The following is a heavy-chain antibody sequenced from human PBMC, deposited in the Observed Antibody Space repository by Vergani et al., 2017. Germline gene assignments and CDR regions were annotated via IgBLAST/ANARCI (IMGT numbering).Heavy chain of an antibody. CDR3: ARDSLAAAGTMGY. CDR1: GFTFSGYA. CDR2: ISYDGSNK. J-gene: IGHJ4*02. Sequence: VQLVESGGGLVQPGGSLKLSCAASGFTFSGYAMHWVRQAPGKGLEWVAVISYDGSNKYYADSVKGRFTISRDNSKNTLYLQMNSLRAEDTAVYYCARDSLAAAGTMGYWGQGTLVTVSS. V-gene: IGHV3-30-3*01. D-gene: IGHD6-13*01.